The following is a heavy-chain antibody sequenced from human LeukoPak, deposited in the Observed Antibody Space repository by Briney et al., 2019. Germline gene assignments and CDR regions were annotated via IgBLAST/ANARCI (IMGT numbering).Heavy chain of an antibody. CDR2: IASDGSST. J-gene: IGHJ4*02. Sequence: GGSLRLSCAASGFTFRSYWMNWVRQAPGKGLVWVSRIASDGSSTTYADSVKGRFSISRDNAKNTLYLQMNSLRVEDTAVYYCARGRPHGNDYWGQGTLVTVSS. CDR3: ARGRPHGNDY. CDR1: GFTFRSYW. V-gene: IGHV3-74*01. D-gene: IGHD4-23*01.